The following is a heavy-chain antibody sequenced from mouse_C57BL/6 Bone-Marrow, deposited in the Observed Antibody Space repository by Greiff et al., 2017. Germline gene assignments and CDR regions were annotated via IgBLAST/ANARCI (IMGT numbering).Heavy chain of an antibody. CDR3: ARRWLLPLYAMDY. V-gene: IGHV1-82*01. CDR1: GYAFSSSW. CDR2: IYPGDGDT. J-gene: IGHJ4*01. Sequence: QVTLKVSGPELVKPGASVKISCKASGYAFSSSWMNWVKQRPGKGLEWIGRIYPGDGDTNYNGKFKGKATLTADKSSSTAYMQLSSLTSEDSAVYFCARRWLLPLYAMDYWGQGTSVTVSS. D-gene: IGHD2-3*01.